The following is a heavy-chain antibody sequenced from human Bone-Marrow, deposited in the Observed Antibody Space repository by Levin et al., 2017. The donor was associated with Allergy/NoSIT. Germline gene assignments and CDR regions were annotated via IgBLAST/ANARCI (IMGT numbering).Heavy chain of an antibody. D-gene: IGHD7-27*01. CDR1: FSPFPFSS. CDR2: INPNSGNT. CDR3: ARTWGDPTGGGIDY. Sequence: VASVKVSCKTSFSPFPFSSLPFFLPSPFPGLEWVGRINPNSGNTNYAQKFQGRVTVTRDTSITTAYMELSSLGSDDTAVYYCARTWGDPTGGGIDYWGQGTLVTVSS. V-gene: IGHV1-2*06. J-gene: IGHJ4*02.